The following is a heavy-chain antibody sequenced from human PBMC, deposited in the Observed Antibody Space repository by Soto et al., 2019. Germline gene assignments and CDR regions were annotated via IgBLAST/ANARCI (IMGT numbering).Heavy chain of an antibody. D-gene: IGHD1-26*01. J-gene: IGHJ6*02. Sequence: WTWIRQHPGEGLEWIGYIYYSGSTSYNPSLKSRLTISIDTSRNQFSLKLSSLTAADTAVYYCAVSSYPLYYGMDVWGQGTTVTVSS. CDR3: AVSSYPLYYGMDV. CDR2: IYYSGST. V-gene: IGHV4-31*02.